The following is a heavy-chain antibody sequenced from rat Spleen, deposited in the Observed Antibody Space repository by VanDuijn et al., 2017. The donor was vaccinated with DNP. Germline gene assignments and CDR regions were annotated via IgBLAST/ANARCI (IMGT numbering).Heavy chain of an antibody. V-gene: IGHV5-7*01. CDR2: ISYDGSST. D-gene: IGHD1-1*01. CDR3: ARHGGRY. Sequence: EVQLVESGGGLVQPGRSLKLSCAASGFTFSDYNMAWVRQAPKKGLEWVATISYDGSSTYYRDSVKGRFTISRDNAKSTLYLQMDSLRSEDTATYYCARHGGRYWGQGVMVTVSS. CDR1: GFTFSDYN. J-gene: IGHJ2*01.